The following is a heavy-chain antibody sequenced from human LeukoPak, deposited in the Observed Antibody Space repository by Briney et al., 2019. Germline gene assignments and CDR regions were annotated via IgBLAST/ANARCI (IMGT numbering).Heavy chain of an antibody. V-gene: IGHV4-59*01. CDR1: RGSISSYY. J-gene: IGHJ4*02. Sequence: SETLSLTCTVSRGSISSYYWSWIRQSPGKGLEGIGYIYYDGSTNYNPSLKSRATISLDTSKNQVSLRLSSVTAADTAVYYCASLGGSGSWNFGYWGQGALVTVSS. CDR2: IYYDGST. CDR3: ASLGGSGSWNFGY. D-gene: IGHD3-10*01.